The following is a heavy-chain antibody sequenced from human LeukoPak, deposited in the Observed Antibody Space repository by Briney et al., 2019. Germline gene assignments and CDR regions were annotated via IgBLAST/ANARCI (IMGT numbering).Heavy chain of an antibody. J-gene: IGHJ4*02. CDR3: ARDSSGWYYFDY. Sequence: GGSLRLSCAASGFTFSSYSMTWVRQAPGKGLEWVSSISSSSSYIYYADSVKGRFTISRDNAKNSLYPQMNSLRAEDTAVYYCARDSSGWYYFDYWGQGTLVTVSS. CDR2: ISSSSSYI. D-gene: IGHD6-19*01. CDR1: GFTFSSYS. V-gene: IGHV3-21*01.